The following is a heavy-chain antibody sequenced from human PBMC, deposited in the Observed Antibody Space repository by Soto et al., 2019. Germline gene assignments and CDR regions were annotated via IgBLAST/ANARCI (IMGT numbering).Heavy chain of an antibody. CDR1: GGSVSSGSHY. V-gene: IGHV4-61*03. D-gene: IGHD3-3*01. Sequence: PSETLSLTCAVSGGSVSSGSHYWSWIRQPPGKGLEWIGNIYYSGSTKYNPSLKSRVTISVDRSRNHFSLNLRSVTTADTALYYCARDTSYYFCSGYVGFDPWGQGTLVTVSS. CDR2: IYYSGST. J-gene: IGHJ5*02. CDR3: ARDTSYYFCSGYVGFDP.